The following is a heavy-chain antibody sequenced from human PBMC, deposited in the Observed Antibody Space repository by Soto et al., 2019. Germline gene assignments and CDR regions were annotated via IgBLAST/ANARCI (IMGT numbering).Heavy chain of an antibody. CDR3: AKSQSPMVRGVIEAFDY. J-gene: IGHJ4*02. D-gene: IGHD3-10*01. CDR1: GFTFEDGV. V-gene: IGHV3-20*04. CDR2: ISWNGGTT. Sequence: GGSLRLSWVASGFTFEDGVMSWVRQVPGKGLEWVSGISWNGGTTHYADSLKGRFTISRDNAWNSLYFEMNSLRAEDTALYYCAKSQSPMVRGVIEAFDYWGQGTLVTVSS.